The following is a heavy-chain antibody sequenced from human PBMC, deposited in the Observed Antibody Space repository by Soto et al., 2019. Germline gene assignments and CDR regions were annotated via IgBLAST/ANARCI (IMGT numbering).Heavy chain of an antibody. CDR3: ARRGYQLLRDPFDY. D-gene: IGHD2-2*01. V-gene: IGHV4-31*03. CDR2: IYYSGST. Sequence: SETLSLTCTVSGGSISSGGYYWSWIRQHPGKGLEWIGYIYYSGSTYYSPSLKSRVTISVDMSTNQFSLKLSSVTAANTAVYYCARRGYQLLRDPFDYWGQGTLVTVSS. CDR1: GGSISSGGYY. J-gene: IGHJ4*02.